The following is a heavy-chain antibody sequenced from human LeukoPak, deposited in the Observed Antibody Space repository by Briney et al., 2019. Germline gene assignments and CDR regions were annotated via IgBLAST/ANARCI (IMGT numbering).Heavy chain of an antibody. D-gene: IGHD2-2*01. V-gene: IGHV1-8*01. CDR3: ARGGYCSSTSCDYYYYYYMDV. Sequence: ASVKVSCKASGYTFTSYDINWVRQATGQGLEWMGWMNPNSGNTGYAQKFQGRVTMTRNTSISTAYMELSSLRSEDTAVYYCARGGYCSSTSCDYYYYYYMDVWGKGTTVTIS. J-gene: IGHJ6*03. CDR2: MNPNSGNT. CDR1: GYTFTSYD.